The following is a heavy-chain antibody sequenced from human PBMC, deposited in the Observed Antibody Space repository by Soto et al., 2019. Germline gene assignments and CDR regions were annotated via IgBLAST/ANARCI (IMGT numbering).Heavy chain of an antibody. Sequence: QITLKESGPTLVKPTQTLTLTCTFSGFSLSTTGVGVGWIRQPPGKALEWLALIYWNDDRRYSPSLKSRLTINTDTSKNQVVLTMTNMDPVDTATYYCAHSASVPCCYYFDYWGQGTLVTVSS. D-gene: IGHD1-26*01. CDR1: GFSLSTTGVG. CDR2: IYWNDDR. J-gene: IGHJ4*02. V-gene: IGHV2-5*01. CDR3: AHSASVPCCYYFDY.